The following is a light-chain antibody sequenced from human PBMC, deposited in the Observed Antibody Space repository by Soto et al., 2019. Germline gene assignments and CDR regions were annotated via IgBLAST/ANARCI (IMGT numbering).Light chain of an antibody. J-gene: IGKJ1*01. CDR3: HQLNTYPPWT. CDR1: QGISRY. V-gene: IGKV1-9*01. Sequence: DIQLTQSPSFLSASVGDRVTITCRAGQGISRYLAWYQQKPGKAPKLLIYAASTLQSGVPSRFSGSGSGTEFTLTLSSVQPEDLATYYCHQLNTYPPWTFGLATQVEI. CDR2: AAS.